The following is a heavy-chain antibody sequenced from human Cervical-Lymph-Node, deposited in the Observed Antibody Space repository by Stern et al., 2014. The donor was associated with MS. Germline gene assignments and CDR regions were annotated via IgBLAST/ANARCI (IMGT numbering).Heavy chain of an antibody. Sequence: EVQLVQSGGGLVQPGESLRLSCEASGFTFTIYAMGWVRQAPGKGLEWVSGISDNGGRMYYADSVKGRFTVSRDKSKNTLYLQMNSLRAEDSALYYCARYRGNRWINDYWGQGTLVTVSS. D-gene: IGHD5-12*01. CDR3: ARYRGNRWINDY. CDR2: ISDNGGRM. J-gene: IGHJ4*02. V-gene: IGHV3-23*04. CDR1: GFTFTIYA.